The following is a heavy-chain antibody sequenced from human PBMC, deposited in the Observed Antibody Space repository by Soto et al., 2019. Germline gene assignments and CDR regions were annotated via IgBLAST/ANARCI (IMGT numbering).Heavy chain of an antibody. V-gene: IGHV1-2*04. CDR1: GYTFTGYY. CDR2: INPNSGGT. J-gene: IGHJ6*02. D-gene: IGHD6-19*01. CDR3: ATRSSSGWYDYGMDV. Sequence: ASVKVSCKASGYTFTGYYMHWMRQAPGQGLEWMGWINPNSGGTNYAQKFQGWVTMTRDTSISTAYMELSRLRSDDTAVYYCATRSSSGWYDYGMDVWGQGTTVTVSS.